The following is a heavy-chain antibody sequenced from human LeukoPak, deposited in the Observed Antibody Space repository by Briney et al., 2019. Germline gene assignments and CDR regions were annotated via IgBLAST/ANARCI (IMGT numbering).Heavy chain of an antibody. V-gene: IGHV5-51*01. CDR3: ASPGGSIAAPPGY. D-gene: IGHD6-6*01. CDR2: IYPGDSDT. Sequence: GGSLRLSCAASGFTFSSYSMNWVRQAPGKGLEWMGIIYPGDSDTRYSPSFQGQVTISADKSISTAYLQWSSLKASDTAMYYCASPGGSIAAPPGYWGQGTLVTVSS. CDR1: GFTFSSYS. J-gene: IGHJ4*02.